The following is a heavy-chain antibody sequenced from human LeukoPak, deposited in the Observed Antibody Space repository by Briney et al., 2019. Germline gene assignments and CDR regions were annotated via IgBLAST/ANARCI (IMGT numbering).Heavy chain of an antibody. CDR2: ISGSGDST. J-gene: IGHJ3*02. D-gene: IGHD6-19*01. V-gene: IGHV3-23*01. CDR1: GFTFSGKW. Sequence: GGSLRLSCAASGFTFSGKWMSWVRQAPGKGLEWVSAISGSGDSTYDADSVKGRFTISRDNSKNTLYLQMNSLRAEDTAVYYCTQQWLVLGAFDIWGQGTMVTVSS. CDR3: TQQWLVLGAFDI.